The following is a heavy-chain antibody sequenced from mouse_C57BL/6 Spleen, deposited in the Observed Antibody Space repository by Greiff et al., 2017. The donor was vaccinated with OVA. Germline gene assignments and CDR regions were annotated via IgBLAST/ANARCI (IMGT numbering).Heavy chain of an antibody. CDR3: ARWGTTVVAPFAY. CDR1: GYTFTSYW. Sequence: QVQLQQSGAELVKPGASVKLSCKASGYTFTSYWMHWVKQRPGQGLEWIGMIHPNSGSTNYNEKFKSKATLTVDKSSSTAYMQLSSLTSEDSAVYYCARWGTTVVAPFAYWGQGTLVTVSA. CDR2: IHPNSGST. J-gene: IGHJ3*01. V-gene: IGHV1-64*01. D-gene: IGHD1-1*01.